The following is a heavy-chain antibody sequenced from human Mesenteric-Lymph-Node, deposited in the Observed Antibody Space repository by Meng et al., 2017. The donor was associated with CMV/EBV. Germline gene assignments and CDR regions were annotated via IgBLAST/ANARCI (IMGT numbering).Heavy chain of an antibody. V-gene: IGHV3-30-3*01. CDR2: ISYDGSNK. J-gene: IGHJ4*02. CDR1: GFTFDDYA. CDR3: AKDRGAGYDYWSGLWDS. Sequence: GGSLRLSCAASGFTFDDYAMHWVRQAPGKGLEWVAVISYDGSNKYYADSVKGRFTISRDNSKNTLYLQMDSLRPEDTAVYYCAKDRGAGYDYWSGLWDSWGQGTLVTVSS. D-gene: IGHD3-3*01.